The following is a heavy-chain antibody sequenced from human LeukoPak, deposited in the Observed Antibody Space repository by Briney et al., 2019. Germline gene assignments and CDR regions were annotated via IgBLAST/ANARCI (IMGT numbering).Heavy chain of an antibody. CDR1: GYTFTSYD. D-gene: IGHD1-20*01. Sequence: ASVKVSCKASGYTFTSYDINWVRQAPGQGLEWMGWINPNSGGTNYAQKFQGRVTMTRDTSISTAYMELSRLRSDDTAVYYCARDRYNWSLGYYYYGMDVWGQETTVTVSS. CDR2: INPNSGGT. CDR3: ARDRYNWSLGYYYYGMDV. V-gene: IGHV1-2*02. J-gene: IGHJ6*02.